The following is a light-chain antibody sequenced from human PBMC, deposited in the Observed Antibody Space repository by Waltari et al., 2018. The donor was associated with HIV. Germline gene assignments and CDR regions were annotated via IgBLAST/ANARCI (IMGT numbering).Light chain of an antibody. V-gene: IGKV1-39*01. Sequence: DIQMTQSPSSLSASVGDRVTITCRASQSISNYLNWYQQKPGRAPNLLIYAASSLQSGVPSRFSGSGSGTEFTLTISSLQPEDSASYYCQQSQSTPLTFGGGTKVEIK. CDR2: AAS. J-gene: IGKJ4*01. CDR3: QQSQSTPLT. CDR1: QSISNY.